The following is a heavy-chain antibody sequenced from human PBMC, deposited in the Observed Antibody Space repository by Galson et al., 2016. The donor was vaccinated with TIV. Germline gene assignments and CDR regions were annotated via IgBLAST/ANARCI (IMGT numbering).Heavy chain of an antibody. Sequence: SLRLSCAASGFHLRNHGMHWVRQAPGKGLEWVAVIWYDGLNTYYADSVQGRFTISRDNSKSTVNLQMNRLRVEDTAIYYCARDGQYVDIVSTGVLDFWGQGTLVTVSS. CDR1: GFHLRNHG. CDR2: IWYDGLNT. D-gene: IGHD5/OR15-5a*01. CDR3: ARDGQYVDIVSTGVLDF. V-gene: IGHV3-33*01. J-gene: IGHJ4*02.